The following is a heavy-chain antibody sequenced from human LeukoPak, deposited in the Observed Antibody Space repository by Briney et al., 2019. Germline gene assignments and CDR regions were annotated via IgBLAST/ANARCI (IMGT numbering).Heavy chain of an antibody. J-gene: IGHJ3*02. V-gene: IGHV3-33*05. Sequence: GGSLRLSCAASGFIFRSYAVHWVRQAPGKGLEWVAVILYDGSGKYYTDSVKGRFTISRDNSKNTLYLQMNSLRAEDTAVYYCARDLIAVAGTYKGAFDIWGQGTMVTVSS. CDR3: ARDLIAVAGTYKGAFDI. CDR2: ILYDGSGK. CDR1: GFIFRSYA. D-gene: IGHD6-19*01.